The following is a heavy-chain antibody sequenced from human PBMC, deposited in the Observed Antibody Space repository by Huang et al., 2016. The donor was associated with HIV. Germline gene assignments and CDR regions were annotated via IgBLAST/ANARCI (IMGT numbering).Heavy chain of an antibody. D-gene: IGHD6-25*01. Sequence: HLVESGGGSVRPGESLNLSCVATGFDFSTHIFNWGRQAPGRGLGLISQVGENDQKVSYANSVRGRFTISRDNARQSIYLQMRNLRPSDTAKYYCVRDTKYRSGFYNYYYMDVWGNGTAVTVSS. J-gene: IGHJ6*03. V-gene: IGHV3-48*01. CDR2: VGENDQKV. CDR1: GFDFSTHI. CDR3: VRDTKYRSGFYNYYYMDV.